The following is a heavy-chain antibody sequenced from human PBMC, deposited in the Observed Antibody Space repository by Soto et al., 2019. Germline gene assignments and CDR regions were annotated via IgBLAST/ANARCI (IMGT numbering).Heavy chain of an antibody. CDR1: GGSISSYY. Sequence: PSETLSLTCTVSGGSISSYYWSWIRQPAGKGLEWIGRIYTSGSTNYNPSLKSRVTMSVDTSKNQFSLKLSSVTAADTAVYYCARVAGRGGLNDMDVWGQGNTVTVSS. CDR2: IYTSGST. CDR3: ARVAGRGGLNDMDV. V-gene: IGHV4-4*07. J-gene: IGHJ6*02.